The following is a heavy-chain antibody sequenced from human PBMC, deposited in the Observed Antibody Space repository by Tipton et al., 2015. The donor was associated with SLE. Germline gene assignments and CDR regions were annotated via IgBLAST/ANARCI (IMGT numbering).Heavy chain of an antibody. Sequence: SLRLSCAASGFTSSSYWMSWVRQAPGKGLEWVANIRPDGSEGFYVDSVKGRFTISRDNSKNTLYLQMNSLRAEDTAVYYCAKEERIFGVVTNWGQGTLVTVSS. CDR2: IRPDGSEG. V-gene: IGHV3-7*01. CDR3: AKEERIFGVVTN. CDR1: GFTSSSYW. D-gene: IGHD3-3*01. J-gene: IGHJ4*02.